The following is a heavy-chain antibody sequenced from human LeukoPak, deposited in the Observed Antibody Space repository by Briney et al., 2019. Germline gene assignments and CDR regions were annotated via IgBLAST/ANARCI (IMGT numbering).Heavy chain of an antibody. V-gene: IGHV4-34*01. Sequence: SETLSLTCAVYGGSFSGYYWSWIRQPPGKGLEWIGEINHSGSTNYNPSLKSRVTISVDTSKNQFSLKLSSVTAADTAVYYCARHYGYTVIPFWFDPWGQGTLVTVSS. J-gene: IGHJ5*02. CDR1: GGSFSGYY. CDR2: INHSGST. CDR3: ARHYGYTVIPFWFDP. D-gene: IGHD3-16*01.